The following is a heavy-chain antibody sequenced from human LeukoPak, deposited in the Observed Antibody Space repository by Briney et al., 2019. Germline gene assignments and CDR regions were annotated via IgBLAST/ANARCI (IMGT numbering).Heavy chain of an antibody. CDR3: ARFAAGGSYYYYMDV. D-gene: IGHD6-25*01. J-gene: IGHJ6*03. CDR1: GFTFSSYS. V-gene: IGHV3-21*01. Sequence: PGGSLRLSCAASGFTFSSYSMNRVRQAPGKGLEWVSSISSSSSYIYYADSVKGRFTISRDNAKNSLYLQMNSLRADDTAVYYCARFAAGGSYYYYMDVWAKGPRSPSP. CDR2: ISSSSSYI.